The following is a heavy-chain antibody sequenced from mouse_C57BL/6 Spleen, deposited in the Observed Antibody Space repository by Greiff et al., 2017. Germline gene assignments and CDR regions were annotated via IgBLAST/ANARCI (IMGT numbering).Heavy chain of an antibody. Sequence: EVKLMESGPELVKPGDSVKISCKASGYSFTGYFMNWVMQSHGKSLEWIGRINPYNGDTFYNQKFKGKATLTVDKSSSTAHMELRSLTSEDSAVYYCARDPFDYWGQGTTLTVSS. CDR2: INPYNGDT. CDR3: ARDPFDY. V-gene: IGHV1-20*01. CDR1: GYSFTGYF. J-gene: IGHJ2*01.